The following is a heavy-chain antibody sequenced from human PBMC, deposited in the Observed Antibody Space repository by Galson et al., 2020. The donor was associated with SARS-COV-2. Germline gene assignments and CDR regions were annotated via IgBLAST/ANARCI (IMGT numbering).Heavy chain of an antibody. Sequence: GGSLRLSCAASGFTFSSYGIHWVRQAPGKGLEWVAVISYDGSNKYYADSVKGRFTISRDNSKNTLYLQMNSLRAVDTAVYYCATARGKYDILSGYVHYYYGMDVWGHGTTVTVSS. J-gene: IGHJ6*02. CDR1: GFTFSSYG. CDR2: ISYDGSNK. V-gene: IGHV3-30*03. D-gene: IGHD3-9*01. CDR3: ATARGKYDILSGYVHYYYGMDV.